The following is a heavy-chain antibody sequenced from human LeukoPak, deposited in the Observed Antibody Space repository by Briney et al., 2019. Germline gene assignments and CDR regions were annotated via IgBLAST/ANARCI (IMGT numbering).Heavy chain of an antibody. CDR1: GFTFSSYA. D-gene: IGHD2-2*01. CDR3: AKDSGVVPAAIYYCYYGMDV. Sequence: GGSLRLSCAASGFTFSSYAMSWVRQAPGKGLEWVSAISGSGGSTYYADSVKGRFTISRDNSKNTLYLQMNSLRAEDTAVYYCAKDSGVVPAAIYYCYYGMDVWGQGTTVTVSS. J-gene: IGHJ6*02. CDR2: ISGSGGST. V-gene: IGHV3-23*01.